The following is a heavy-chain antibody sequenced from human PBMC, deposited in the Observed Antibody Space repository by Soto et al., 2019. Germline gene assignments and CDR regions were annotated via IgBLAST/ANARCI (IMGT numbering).Heavy chain of an antibody. V-gene: IGHV1-69*06. CDR1: GDAFKSYA. CDR3: ARDPTNDYGDATFDY. J-gene: IGHJ4*02. Sequence: QVLLLQSGSEVKKAGSSVKVSCKASGDAFKSYAIHWVRQAPGQGLEYMGRIIPSYDRTKYAQKFQGRLTLTADMYTSTVYMELSSLRSEDTAVYYCARDPTNDYGDATFDYWGQGTNVIVSS. CDR2: IIPSYDRT. D-gene: IGHD4-17*01.